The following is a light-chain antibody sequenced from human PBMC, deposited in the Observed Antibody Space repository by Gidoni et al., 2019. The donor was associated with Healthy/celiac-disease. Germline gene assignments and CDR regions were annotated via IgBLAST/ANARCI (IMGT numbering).Light chain of an antibody. J-gene: IGLJ1*01. V-gene: IGLV2-23*01. Sequence: QSALTQPAPVSGSPGQSITISCTGTSSDVGSYNLVSWYQQHPGKAPKLMIYEGSKRPSGVSNRFSGSKSGNTASLTISGLQAEDEADYYCCSYAGSSTPIVFGTGTKVTVL. CDR1: SSDVGSYNL. CDR2: EGS. CDR3: CSYAGSSTPIV.